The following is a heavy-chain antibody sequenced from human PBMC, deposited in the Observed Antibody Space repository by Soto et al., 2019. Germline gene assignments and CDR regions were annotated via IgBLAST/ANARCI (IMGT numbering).Heavy chain of an antibody. J-gene: IGHJ4*02. CDR1: GFTFSSYA. CDR3: ARDLGGRLDY. CDR2: ISYDGSNK. V-gene: IGHV3-30-3*01. Sequence: ESGGGVVQPGRSLRLSCAASGFTFSSYAMHWVRQAPGKGLEWVAVISYDGSNKYYADSVKGRFTISRDNSKNTLYLQMNSLRAEDTAVYYCARDLGGRLDYWGQGTLVTVSS. D-gene: IGHD3-16*01.